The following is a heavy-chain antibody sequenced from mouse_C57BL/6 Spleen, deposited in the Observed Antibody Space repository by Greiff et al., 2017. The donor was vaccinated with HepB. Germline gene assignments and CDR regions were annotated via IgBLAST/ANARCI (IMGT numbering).Heavy chain of an antibody. CDR2: IYPGDGDT. J-gene: IGHJ4*01. Sequence: QVQLKESGAELVKPGASVKISCKASGYAFSSYWMNWVKQRPGKGLEWIGQIYPGDGDTNYNGKFKGKATLTADKSSSTAYMQLSSLTSEDSAVYFCARRAIYGNYGYYAMDYWGQGTSVTVSS. CDR3: ARRAIYGNYGYYAMDY. V-gene: IGHV1-80*01. D-gene: IGHD2-1*01. CDR1: GYAFSSYW.